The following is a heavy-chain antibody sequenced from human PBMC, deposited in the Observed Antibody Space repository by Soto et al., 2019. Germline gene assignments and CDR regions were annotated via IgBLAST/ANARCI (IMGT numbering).Heavy chain of an antibody. CDR1: GGSIYRSGYY. CDR2: IDYNGVT. V-gene: IGHV4-39*01. J-gene: IGHJ4*02. Sequence: TSETLSLTCTVSGGSIYRSGYYWGWIRQPPGRGLEWIGNIDYNGVTYSNPSLKSRVTISRDTSKNQFSLKLTSVTAAGTALYYCGKVLVGATGHTDSDSWGPGTLVTVSS. D-gene: IGHD2-15*01. CDR3: GKVLVGATGHTDSDS.